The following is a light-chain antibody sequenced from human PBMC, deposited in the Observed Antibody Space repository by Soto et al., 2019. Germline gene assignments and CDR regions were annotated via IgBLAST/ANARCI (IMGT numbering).Light chain of an antibody. J-gene: IGKJ1*01. Sequence: IPMTQSPFSLSASSVYRVTITSRASQGISSYLAWYQQKPGKVPKLMIYAASTLQSGVPSRFSGSGSGTDCTLTISSLQPDDFATYYCQHYNSYLEALGQGTKVDIK. CDR3: QHYNSYLEA. CDR2: AAS. V-gene: IGKV1-8*01. CDR1: QGISSY.